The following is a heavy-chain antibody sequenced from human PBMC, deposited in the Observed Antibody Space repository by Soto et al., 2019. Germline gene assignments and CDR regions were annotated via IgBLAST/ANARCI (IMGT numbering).Heavy chain of an antibody. CDR2: IHGGDSPT. CDR1: GYIFSNYW. Sequence: GESLKISCKGSGYIFSNYWIGWVRQMPGKGLEWMGIIHGGDSPTRYSPSFQGHITISADKSISTAYLRWSSLKASDTGMYYCATPGGFGMDVWGQGTTVTVSS. V-gene: IGHV5-51*01. CDR3: ATPGGFGMDV. J-gene: IGHJ6*02. D-gene: IGHD5-12*01.